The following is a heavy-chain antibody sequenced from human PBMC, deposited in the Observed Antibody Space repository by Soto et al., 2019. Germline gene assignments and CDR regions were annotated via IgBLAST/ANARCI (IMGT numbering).Heavy chain of an antibody. V-gene: IGHV4-34*01. Sequence: SETLSLTCAVYGGSFSGYYWSWIRQPPGKGLEWIGEINHSGSTNYNPSLKSRVTISVDTSKNQFSLKLSSVTAADTAVYYCARATYSGSYYLVNWGQGTLVTVSS. D-gene: IGHD1-26*01. CDR3: ARATYSGSYYLVN. J-gene: IGHJ4*02. CDR2: INHSGST. CDR1: GGSFSGYY.